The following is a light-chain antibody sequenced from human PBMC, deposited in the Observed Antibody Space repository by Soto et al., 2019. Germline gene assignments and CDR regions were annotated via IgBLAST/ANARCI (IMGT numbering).Light chain of an antibody. Sequence: DIQMTQSPSSLSAFVGDRVTITCRASHDIGDYLDWYQQKPGKAPKRLIYAASSLQSGVSSRFSGSGSGTEVTLTISSLRPEDFATDYCLQHNSYPNAFGQGTKLEMK. CDR2: AAS. CDR1: HDIGDY. CDR3: LQHNSYPNA. J-gene: IGKJ2*01. V-gene: IGKV1-17*01.